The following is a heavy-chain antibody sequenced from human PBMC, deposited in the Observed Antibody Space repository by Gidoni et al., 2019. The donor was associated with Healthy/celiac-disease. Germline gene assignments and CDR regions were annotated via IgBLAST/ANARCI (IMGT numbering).Heavy chain of an antibody. CDR2: IYYSGST. CDR3: ARQQYCSSTSCHRYWFDP. V-gene: IGHV4-39*01. D-gene: IGHD2-2*01. Sequence: QLQLQESDPGLVKPSETLSLTCTVSGGSISSSSYYWGWIRQPPGKGLEWIGSIYYSGSTYYNPSLKSRVTISVDTSKNQFSLKLSSVTAADTAVYYCARQQYCSSTSCHRYWFDPWGQGTLVTVSS. J-gene: IGHJ5*02. CDR1: GGSISSSSYY.